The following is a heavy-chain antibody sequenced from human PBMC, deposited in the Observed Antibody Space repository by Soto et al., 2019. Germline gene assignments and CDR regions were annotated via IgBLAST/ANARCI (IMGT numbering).Heavy chain of an antibody. CDR2: ISGSGGST. CDR1: GFTFSSYA. D-gene: IGHD1-1*01. V-gene: IGHV3-23*01. Sequence: GGSLRLSCAASGFTFSSYAMSWVRQAPGKGLEWVSAISGSGGSTYYADSVKGRFTISRDNSKNTLCLQMNSLRAEDTAVYYCAKDKYLPNWFAHYYYGMDVWGQGTTVTSP. J-gene: IGHJ6*02. CDR3: AKDKYLPNWFAHYYYGMDV.